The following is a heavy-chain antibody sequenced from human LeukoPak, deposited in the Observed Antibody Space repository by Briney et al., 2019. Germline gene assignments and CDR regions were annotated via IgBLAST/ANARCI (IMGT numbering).Heavy chain of an antibody. V-gene: IGHV1-69*05. CDR3: ARSSGITMVREAFDY. J-gene: IGHJ4*02. Sequence: GASVKVSCKASGGTFSSYAISWVRQAPGQGLEWMGGIIPIFGTANYAQKFQGRVTMTTDTSTSTAYMELRSLRSDDTAVYYCARSSGITMVREAFDYWGQGTLVTVSS. D-gene: IGHD3-10*01. CDR2: IIPIFGTA. CDR1: GGTFSSYA.